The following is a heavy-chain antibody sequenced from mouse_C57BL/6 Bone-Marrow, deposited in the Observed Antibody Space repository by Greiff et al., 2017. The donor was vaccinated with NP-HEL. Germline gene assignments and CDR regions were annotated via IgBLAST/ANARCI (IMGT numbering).Heavy chain of an antibody. CDR1: GFSLTSYG. J-gene: IGHJ4*01. CDR2: IWSDGSP. V-gene: IGHV2-6-1*01. CDR3: ARHDYYGRRAMDY. Sequence: VKLVESGPGLVAPSQSLSITCTVSGFSLTSYGVHWVRQPPGKGLEWLVVIWSDGSPTYNSALKSRLSISKDNSKSQVFLKMNSLQTDDTAMYYCARHDYYGRRAMDYWGQGTSVTVSS. D-gene: IGHD1-1*01.